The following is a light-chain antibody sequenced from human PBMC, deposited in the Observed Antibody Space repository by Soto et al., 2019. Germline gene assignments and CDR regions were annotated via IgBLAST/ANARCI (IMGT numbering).Light chain of an antibody. CDR3: SSFTGSSTWV. CDR2: EVT. Sequence: QSALTQPASVSGSPGQSITISCTGSSSDVGAYHFVSWYQHHPGKAPKLILYEVTTRPSGISSRFSGSKSGNTASLTISGLQADDEANYYCSSFTGSSTWVFGGGTKLTVL. V-gene: IGLV2-14*01. J-gene: IGLJ3*02. CDR1: SSDVGAYHF.